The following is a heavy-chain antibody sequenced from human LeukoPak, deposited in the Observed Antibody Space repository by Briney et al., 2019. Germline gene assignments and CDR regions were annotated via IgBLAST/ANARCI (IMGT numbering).Heavy chain of an antibody. CDR1: GGSISSDSYF. V-gene: IGHV4-39*07. D-gene: IGHD3-3*01. Sequence: SETLSLTCTVSGGSISSDSYFWGWIRQPPGKGLEWIGSIYYRGSTYYNPSLKSRLTISVDTSKNQFSLKLNSVTAADTAVYYCARDCRMVGVGGGWFDPWGQGTLVTVSS. J-gene: IGHJ5*02. CDR3: ARDCRMVGVGGGWFDP. CDR2: IYYRGST.